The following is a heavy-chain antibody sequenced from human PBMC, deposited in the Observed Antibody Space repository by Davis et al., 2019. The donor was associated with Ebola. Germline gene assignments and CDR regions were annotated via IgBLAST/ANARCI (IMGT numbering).Heavy chain of an antibody. CDR1: GFTFSNAW. V-gene: IGHV3-23*01. Sequence: GESLKISCAASGFTFSNAWMSWVRQAPGKGLEWVSAISGSGGSTYYADSVKGRFTISRDNSKNTLYLQMNSLRAEDTAVYYCAKDNNIFDYWGQGTLVTVSS. CDR3: AKDNNIFDY. J-gene: IGHJ4*02. D-gene: IGHD1-14*01. CDR2: ISGSGGST.